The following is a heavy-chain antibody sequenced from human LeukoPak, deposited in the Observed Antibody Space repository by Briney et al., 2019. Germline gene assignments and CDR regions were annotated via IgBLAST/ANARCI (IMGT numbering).Heavy chain of an antibody. D-gene: IGHD5-12*01. V-gene: IGHV3-48*01. CDR2: ISSSRSSTI. CDR1: GFTFSNYN. Sequence: GGSLRLSCAASGFTFSNYNMNWVRQAPGKGLEWVSYISSSRSSTIYYADSVKGRFTISRDNSKNTLYLQMNSLRAEDTAVYYCARDDIVRGYPVWGQGTLVTVSS. J-gene: IGHJ4*02. CDR3: ARDDIVRGYPV.